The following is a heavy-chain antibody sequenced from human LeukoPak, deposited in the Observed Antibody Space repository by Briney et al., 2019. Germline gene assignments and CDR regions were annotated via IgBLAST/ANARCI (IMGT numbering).Heavy chain of an antibody. CDR3: ARDGYDTTSNDGFDM. V-gene: IGHV1-18*01. Sequence: ASVKVSCKAPGYTFTSYGISWVRQAPGQGLEWMGWISAYNGNRKYAQKVQDRVTMTTDTSTSTAYMELRSLRSDDTALYYCARDGYDTTSNDGFDMWGQGTMVTVSS. CDR1: GYTFTSYG. D-gene: IGHD3-22*01. J-gene: IGHJ3*02. CDR2: ISAYNGNR.